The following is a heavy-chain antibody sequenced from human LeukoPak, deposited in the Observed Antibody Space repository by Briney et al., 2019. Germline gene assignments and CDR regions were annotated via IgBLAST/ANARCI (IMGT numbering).Heavy chain of an antibody. CDR3: ARNGSGTYYNGPDYYVDV. J-gene: IGHJ6*03. Sequence: GASVKVSCKASGYTFTSYDISWVRQAPGQGLEWMGCISTHNGNTKYAQKLQGRVTMTTDTSTSTAYMELRSLRSDDTAVYYCARNGSGTYYNGPDYYVDVWGKGTTVIVSS. CDR2: ISTHNGNT. CDR1: GYTFTSYD. D-gene: IGHD3-10*01. V-gene: IGHV1-18*01.